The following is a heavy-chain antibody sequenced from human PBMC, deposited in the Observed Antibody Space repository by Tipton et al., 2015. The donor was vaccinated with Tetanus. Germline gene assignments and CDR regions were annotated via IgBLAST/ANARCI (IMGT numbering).Heavy chain of an antibody. Sequence: TLSLTCTVSGGSISSYYWSWIRQPPGKGLEWIGYIYYSGSTNYNPSLKSRVTISVDTSKNQFSLKLSSVTAADTAVYYCARRGVTTTTFDYWGQGTLVTVSS. D-gene: IGHD4-11*01. J-gene: IGHJ4*02. CDR1: GGSISSYY. V-gene: IGHV4-59*08. CDR2: IYYSGST. CDR3: ARRGVTTTTFDY.